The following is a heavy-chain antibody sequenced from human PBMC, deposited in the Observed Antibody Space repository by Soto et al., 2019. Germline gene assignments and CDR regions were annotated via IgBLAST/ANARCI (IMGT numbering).Heavy chain of an antibody. CDR1: GGTFSSYA. Sequence: QVQLVQSGAEVKKPGSSVKVSCKASGGTFSSYAISWVRQAPGQGLEWMGGIIPIFGTANYAQKFQGRVTITADESTSTAYMELSSLRSEDTAVYYCATTPRTGESYGVDAFDICGQGTMVTVSS. D-gene: IGHD7-27*01. V-gene: IGHV1-69*01. J-gene: IGHJ3*02. CDR3: ATTPRTGESYGVDAFDI. CDR2: IIPIFGTA.